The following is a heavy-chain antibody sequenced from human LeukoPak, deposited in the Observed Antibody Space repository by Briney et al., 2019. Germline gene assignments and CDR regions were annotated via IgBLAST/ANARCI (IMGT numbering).Heavy chain of an antibody. CDR1: GGSITSNIYY. V-gene: IGHV4-39*01. Sequence: RPSVTLSLTCTVSGGSITSNIYYLGWIRQTPGKGLEWIGSLHYTGSTYYNPSLKSRVTIFVDTSKNQVSLKLTSVTAADTAVYYCARAPDIMYAFDIWGQGTMVTVSS. CDR2: LHYTGST. D-gene: IGHD5/OR15-5a*01. CDR3: ARAPDIMYAFDI. J-gene: IGHJ3*02.